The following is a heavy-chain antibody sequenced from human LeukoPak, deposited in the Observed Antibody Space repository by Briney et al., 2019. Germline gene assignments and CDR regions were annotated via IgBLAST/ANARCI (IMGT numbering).Heavy chain of an antibody. J-gene: IGHJ4*02. Sequence: SETLSLTCTVSGGSISSSSYYWGWIRQPPGTGLEWIGSICYSGSTYYNPSLKSRVTISVDTSKNQFSLKLSSVTAADTAVYYCARRGSGWYYFDYWGQGTLVTVSS. CDR3: ARRGSGWYYFDY. CDR2: ICYSGST. V-gene: IGHV4-39*01. CDR1: GGSISSSSYY. D-gene: IGHD6-19*01.